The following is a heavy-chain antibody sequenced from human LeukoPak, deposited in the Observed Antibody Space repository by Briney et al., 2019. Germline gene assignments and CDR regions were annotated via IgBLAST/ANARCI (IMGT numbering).Heavy chain of an antibody. D-gene: IGHD5-12*01. Sequence: KPGGSLRLSCAASGFTFSSYSMNWVRQAPGKGLEWVSSISSSSSYIYYADSVKGRFTISRDNAKNSLYLQMNSLGAEDTAVYYCARHSGRIVSDAFDIWGQGTMVTVSS. CDR2: ISSSSSYI. J-gene: IGHJ3*02. V-gene: IGHV3-21*01. CDR3: ARHSGRIVSDAFDI. CDR1: GFTFSSYS.